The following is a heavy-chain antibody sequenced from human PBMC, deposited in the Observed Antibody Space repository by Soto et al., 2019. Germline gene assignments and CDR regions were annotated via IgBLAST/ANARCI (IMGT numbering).Heavy chain of an antibody. D-gene: IGHD2-2*01. Sequence: SETLSLTCAVYGGSFSDYYWSWIRQPPGKGLEWIGEINHSGSTNYNPSLKSRVTISVDTSKNQFSLKLSSVTAADTAVYYCASNRVVPAAMGGYYGMDVWGQGTTVT. CDR2: INHSGST. CDR1: GGSFSDYY. J-gene: IGHJ6*02. CDR3: ASNRVVPAAMGGYYGMDV. V-gene: IGHV4-34*01.